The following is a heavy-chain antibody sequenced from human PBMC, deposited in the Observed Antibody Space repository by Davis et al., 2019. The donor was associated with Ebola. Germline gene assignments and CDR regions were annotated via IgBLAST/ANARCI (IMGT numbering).Heavy chain of an antibody. D-gene: IGHD3-22*01. V-gene: IGHV3-21*04. J-gene: IGHJ3*02. Sequence: GESLKISCAASGFTFSSYSMNWVRQAPGKGLEWVSSISSSSSYIYYADSVKDRFTISRDNAKNSLYLQMNSLRAEDKAVYYCARDWHALSITMIVVEKDAFDIWGQGTMVTVSS. CDR3: ARDWHALSITMIVVEKDAFDI. CDR1: GFTFSSYS. CDR2: ISSSSSYI.